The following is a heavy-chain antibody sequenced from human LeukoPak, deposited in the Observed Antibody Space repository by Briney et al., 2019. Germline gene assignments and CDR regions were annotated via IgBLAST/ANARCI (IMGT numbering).Heavy chain of an antibody. J-gene: IGHJ5*02. Sequence: PSETLSLTCTVSGGSISSYYWSWIRQPPGKGLEWIGYIYYSGGTNYNPSLKSRVTISVDTSKNQFSLKLSSVTAADTAVYYCARHSPLVGATPWGQGTLVTVSS. CDR2: IYYSGGT. CDR1: GGSISSYY. D-gene: IGHD1-26*01. CDR3: ARHSPLVGATP. V-gene: IGHV4-59*08.